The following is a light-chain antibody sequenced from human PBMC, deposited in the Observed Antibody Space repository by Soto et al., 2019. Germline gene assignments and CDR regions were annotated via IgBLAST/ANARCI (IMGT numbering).Light chain of an antibody. CDR1: QDTSNY. V-gene: IGKV1-33*01. CDR3: QQYDYLPPLT. CDR2: DAS. Sequence: DIQMTQSPSSLSASVGDRVTITCQASQDTSNYLNWYQQKPGKAPKLLIYDASNLETGVPSRFSGSGSGTDFTFAISSLQPEDIATYYCQQYDYLPPLTFGGGTKVEIK. J-gene: IGKJ4*01.